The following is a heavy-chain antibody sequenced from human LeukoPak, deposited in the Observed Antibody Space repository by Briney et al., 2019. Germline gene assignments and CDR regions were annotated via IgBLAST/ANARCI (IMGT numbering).Heavy chain of an antibody. D-gene: IGHD3-3*01. CDR3: ARLTVYYDFWSDNGGY. CDR2: INPNSGGT. V-gene: IGHV1-2*02. J-gene: IGHJ4*02. CDR1: GYTFTGYY. Sequence: ASVKVSCKASGYTFTGYYMHWVRQAPGQGLEWMGWINPNSGGTNYAQKFQGRVTMTRDTSISTAYMELSRLRSDDTAVYYCARLTVYYDFWSDNGGYWGQGTLVTVSS.